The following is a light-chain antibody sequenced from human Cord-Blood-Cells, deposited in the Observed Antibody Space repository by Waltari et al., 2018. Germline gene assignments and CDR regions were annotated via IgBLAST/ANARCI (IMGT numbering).Light chain of an antibody. CDR3: QQYNNWPPLT. CDR2: GAS. J-gene: IGKJ4*01. V-gene: IGKV3-15*01. Sequence: EIVMPQSPATLSVSPGERATLSCRASQSVSSNLAWYQQKPGQAPRLLIYGASTRATGIPARFSGSGSGTEFTLTISSLQSEDFAVYDCQQYNNWPPLTVGGGTKVESK. CDR1: QSVSSN.